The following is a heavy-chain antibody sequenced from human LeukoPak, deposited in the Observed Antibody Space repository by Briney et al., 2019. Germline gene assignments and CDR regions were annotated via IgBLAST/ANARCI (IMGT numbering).Heavy chain of an antibody. CDR3: ARSLYCSSTSCYRYYGMDV. D-gene: IGHD2-2*01. CDR1: GFTFSSYA. Sequence: GGSLRLSCAASGFTFSSYAMSWVRQAPGKGLEWVSAISGSGGSTYYADSVKGRFTISRDNSKNTLYLQMNSLRAEDTAVYYCARSLYCSSTSCYRYYGMDVWGQGTTVTVSS. J-gene: IGHJ6*02. V-gene: IGHV3-23*01. CDR2: ISGSGGST.